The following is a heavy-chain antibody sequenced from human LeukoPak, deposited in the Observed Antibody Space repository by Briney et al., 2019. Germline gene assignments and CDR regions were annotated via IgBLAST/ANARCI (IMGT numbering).Heavy chain of an antibody. CDR1: GGSISSYY. D-gene: IGHD3-3*01. J-gene: IGHJ3*02. CDR2: LYYSGST. V-gene: IGHV4-59*01. CDR3: ARGGDFWSGPKGDAFDI. Sequence: SETLSLTCTVSGGSISSYYWSWIRQPPGKGLEWIGYLYYSGSTNYNPSLKSRVTISVDTSKNQFSLKLSSVTAADTAVYYCARGGDFWSGPKGDAFDIWGQGTMVTVSS.